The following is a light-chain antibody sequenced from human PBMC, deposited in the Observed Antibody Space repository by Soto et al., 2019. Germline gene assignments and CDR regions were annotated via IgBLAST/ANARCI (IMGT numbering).Light chain of an antibody. J-gene: IGLJ1*01. CDR1: SSDVGGYNY. CDR3: SSYTSSSTWV. Sequence: QSVLTQAASVSGSPGQSSTISCTGTSSDVGGYNYVSWYQQHPGKAPKLMIYDVSNRPSGVSNRFSGSKSGNTASLTISGLQAEDEADYYCSSYTSSSTWVFGTGTKVTVL. V-gene: IGLV2-14*01. CDR2: DVS.